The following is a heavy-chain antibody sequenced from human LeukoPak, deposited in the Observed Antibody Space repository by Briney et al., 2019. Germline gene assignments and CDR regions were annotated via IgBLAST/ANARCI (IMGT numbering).Heavy chain of an antibody. D-gene: IGHD6-19*01. Sequence: SETLSLTCTASGGSISSYYWSWIRQPPGKGLEWIGYIYYSGSTNYNPSLKSRVTISVDTSKNQFSLKLSSVTAADTAVYYCARSALAVAGDRSSEFDPWGQGTLVTVSS. CDR2: IYYSGST. J-gene: IGHJ5*02. CDR3: ARSALAVAGDRSSEFDP. V-gene: IGHV4-59*01. CDR1: GGSISSYY.